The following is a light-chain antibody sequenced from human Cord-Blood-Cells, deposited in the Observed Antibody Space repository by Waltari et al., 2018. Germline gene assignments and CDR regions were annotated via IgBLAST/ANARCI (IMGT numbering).Light chain of an antibody. J-gene: IGLJ3*02. CDR1: SRDVGGYNY. Sequence: QSALTQPDSVSGSPGQSITISCTGTSRDVGGYNYVSWYQQHPGKAPKLLIYDVSKRPSGVSNRFSGSKSGNTASLTISGLQAEDEADYYCSSYTSSSTLEVFGGGTKLTVL. V-gene: IGLV2-14*01. CDR2: DVS. CDR3: SSYTSSSTLEV.